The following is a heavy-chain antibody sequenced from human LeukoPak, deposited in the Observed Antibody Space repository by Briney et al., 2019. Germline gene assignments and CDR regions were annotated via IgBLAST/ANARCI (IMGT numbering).Heavy chain of an antibody. CDR2: ISSSGSTI. J-gene: IGHJ4*02. CDR1: GFTFSSYS. D-gene: IGHD6-19*01. V-gene: IGHV3-48*04. CDR3: ARFSGWYDY. Sequence: PGGTLRLSCAASGFTFSSYSKNWVRQAPGKGLEWVSYISSSGSTIYYADSVKGRFTISRDNAKNSLYLQMNSLRAEDTAVYYCARFSGWYDYWGQGTLVTVSS.